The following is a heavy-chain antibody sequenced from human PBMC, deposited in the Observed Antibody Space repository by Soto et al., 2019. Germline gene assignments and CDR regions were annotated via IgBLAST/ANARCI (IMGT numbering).Heavy chain of an antibody. Sequence: QLQLQESGPGLVKPSETLSLTCTVSGGSISSSSYYWGWIRQPPGKGLEWIGSIYYSGSTYYNPSLKSRVTISVDTSKNQFSLKLSSVTAADTAVYYCARQASHYYCTNGVCYFGYWGQGTLVTVSS. CDR3: ARQASHYYCTNGVCYFGY. V-gene: IGHV4-39*01. D-gene: IGHD2-8*01. CDR1: GGSISSSSYY. CDR2: IYYSGST. J-gene: IGHJ4*02.